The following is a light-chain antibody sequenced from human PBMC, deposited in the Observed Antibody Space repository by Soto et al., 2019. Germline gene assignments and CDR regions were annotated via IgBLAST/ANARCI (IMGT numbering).Light chain of an antibody. CDR3: AAWDDSLNGPV. Sequence: QSVLTQPPSASGTPGQRVTISCSGSSSNIGSNTVNWYQQLPGTAPKPLIYTNNQRPSGVPDRFSGSKSGTSASLAISGLQSEDEAAYYCAAWDDSLNGPVFGGGTKVTVL. CDR2: TNN. CDR1: SSNIGSNT. V-gene: IGLV1-44*01. J-gene: IGLJ3*02.